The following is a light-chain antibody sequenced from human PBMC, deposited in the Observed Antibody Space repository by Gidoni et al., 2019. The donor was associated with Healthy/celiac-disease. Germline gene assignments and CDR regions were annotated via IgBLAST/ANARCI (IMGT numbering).Light chain of an antibody. CDR2: DVS. CDR1: ISDVGGYNY. J-gene: IGLJ1*01. V-gene: IGLV2-11*01. CDR3: CSYAGSHYV. Sequence: QSALTQPRSVSGSPGQSVTISCTGTISDVGGYNYVSWYQQHPGKAPKLMIYDVSKRPSGVPDRFSGSKSGNTASLTISGLQAEDEADYYCCSYAGSHYVFGTGTKVTVL.